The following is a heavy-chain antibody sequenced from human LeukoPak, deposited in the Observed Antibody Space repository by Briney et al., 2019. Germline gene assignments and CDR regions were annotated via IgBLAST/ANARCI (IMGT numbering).Heavy chain of an antibody. CDR2: ISGDGGST. V-gene: IGHV3-43*02. J-gene: IGHJ6*02. CDR3: AKDKYYYDSSGYYGMDV. CDR1: GFTFDDYA. D-gene: IGHD3-22*01. Sequence: GGSLRLSCAASGFTFDDYAMHWVRHAPGKGLEWVSLISGDGGSTYYADSVKGRFTISRDNSKNSLYLQMNSLRTEDTALYYCAKDKYYYDSSGYYGMDVWSQGTTVTVSS.